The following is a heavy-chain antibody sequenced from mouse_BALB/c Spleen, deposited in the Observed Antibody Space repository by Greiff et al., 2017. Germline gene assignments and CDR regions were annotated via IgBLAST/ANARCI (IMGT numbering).Heavy chain of an antibody. J-gene: IGHJ3*01. CDR2: IWAGGST. CDR1: GFSLTSYG. V-gene: IGHV2-9*02. D-gene: IGHD2-3*01. Sequence: VMLVESGPGLVAPSQSLSITCTVSGFSLTSYGVHWVRQPPGKGLEWLGVIWAGGSTNYNSALMSRLSISKDNSKSQVFLKMNSLQTDDTAMYYCARDGDGYYEGFAYWGQGTLVTVSA. CDR3: ARDGDGYYEGFAY.